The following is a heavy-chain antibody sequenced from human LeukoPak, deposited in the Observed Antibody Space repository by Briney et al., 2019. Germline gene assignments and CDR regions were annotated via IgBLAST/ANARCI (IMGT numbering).Heavy chain of an antibody. CDR1: GYTFTNHF. Sequence: GASVKVSCKASGYTFTNHFMHWVRQAPGQGLEWMGIINPTDGSTSYAQKFQGRVTMTRDTSTSTVYMELSSLRSEDTAVYYCARYSYYGMDVWGQGTTVTVSS. J-gene: IGHJ6*02. CDR2: INPTDGST. V-gene: IGHV1-46*01. CDR3: ARYSYYGMDV.